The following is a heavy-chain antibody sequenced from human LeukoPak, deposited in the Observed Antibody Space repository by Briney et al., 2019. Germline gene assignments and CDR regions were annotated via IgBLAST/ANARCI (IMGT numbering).Heavy chain of an antibody. V-gene: IGHV3-48*04. CDR3: AREADYYERDDAFDI. J-gene: IGHJ3*02. D-gene: IGHD3-22*01. Sequence: GGSLRLSCAASGFTFSSYSMNWVRQAPGKGLEWVSYISSSSSTIYYADSVKGRFTISRDNAKNSLYLQMNSLRAEDTAVCYCAREADYYERDDAFDIWGQGTMVTVSS. CDR2: ISSSSSTI. CDR1: GFTFSSYS.